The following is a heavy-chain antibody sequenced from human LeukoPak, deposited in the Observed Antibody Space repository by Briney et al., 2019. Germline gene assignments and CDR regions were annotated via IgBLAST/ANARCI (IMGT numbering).Heavy chain of an antibody. V-gene: IGHV4-59*08. CDR3: ARAIVYTAMAFFDY. CDR2: IHYSGST. CDR1: GGSLSSYY. J-gene: IGHJ4*02. Sequence: SETLSLTCTVSGGSLSSYYWSWLRQPRAKGLEGIGYIHYSGSTNYNPSLKSRATISVDTSKNQFSLKLSSVTAADTAVYYCARAIVYTAMAFFDYWGQGTLVTVSS. D-gene: IGHD5-18*01.